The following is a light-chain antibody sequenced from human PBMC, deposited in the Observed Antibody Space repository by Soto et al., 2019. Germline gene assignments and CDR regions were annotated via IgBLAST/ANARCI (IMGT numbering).Light chain of an antibody. CDR3: QQCNNWPPIV. V-gene: IGKV3-15*01. J-gene: IGKJ5*01. CDR2: GAS. CDR1: QSVRSD. Sequence: EIVMTQSPVTLSVSLGERATLSCRASQSVRSDLAWYQQTPGQAPRLLIYGASNRATGVSARFSGSGSGTEFTLTISSLQSEDFAVYYCQQCNNWPPIVFGQGTRLEIK.